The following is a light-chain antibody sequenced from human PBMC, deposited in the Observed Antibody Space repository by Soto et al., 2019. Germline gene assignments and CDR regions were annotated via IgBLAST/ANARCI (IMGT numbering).Light chain of an antibody. CDR2: GAS. V-gene: IGKV1-39*01. CDR3: QQSYNTLLT. CDR1: QSISNY. J-gene: IGKJ3*01. Sequence: DIQMTQSPSSLSASVGDRVTITCRASQSISNYVNWYQQKPGKAPKVLIYGASSLQSGVPSRFSGSGPGTDFTLPISSLQPEDFATYYCQQSYNTLLTYGPGTKVYIK.